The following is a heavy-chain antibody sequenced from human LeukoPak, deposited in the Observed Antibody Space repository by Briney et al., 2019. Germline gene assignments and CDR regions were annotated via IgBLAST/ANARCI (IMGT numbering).Heavy chain of an antibody. D-gene: IGHD2-2*01. V-gene: IGHV3-48*02. CDR3: ARGPEVLSAAMCCWFDP. Sequence: GGSLRLSCAASGFTFSSYSMNWVRQAPGKGLEWASYISSSSSTIYYADSVKGRFTISRDNAKNSLYLQMNSLRDEDTAVYYCARGPEVLSAAMCCWFDPWGQGTLVTVSS. CDR1: GFTFSSYS. CDR2: ISSSSSTI. J-gene: IGHJ5*02.